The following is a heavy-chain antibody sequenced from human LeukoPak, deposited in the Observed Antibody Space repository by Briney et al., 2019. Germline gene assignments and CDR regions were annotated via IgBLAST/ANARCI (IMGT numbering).Heavy chain of an antibody. J-gene: IGHJ6*04. Sequence: GGSLRLSCAASGFTFSSYWMSWVRQAPGKGLEWVANIEPDGSGKYYGDSVKGRFSISRDNAKKSLYLQMNSLRAEDTAVYYCAELGITMIGGVWGKGTTVTISS. V-gene: IGHV3-7*01. CDR2: IEPDGSGK. CDR1: GFTFSSYW. CDR3: AELGITMIGGV. D-gene: IGHD3-10*02.